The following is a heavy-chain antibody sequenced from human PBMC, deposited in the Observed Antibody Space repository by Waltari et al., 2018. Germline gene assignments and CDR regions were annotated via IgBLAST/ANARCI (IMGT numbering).Heavy chain of an antibody. V-gene: IGHV3-7*01. CDR1: GFTFSSYW. J-gene: IGHJ6*02. CDR3: ARDGARGCSSTSCHPGGPYYYYGMDV. CDR2: IKQDGSEK. Sequence: EVQLVESGGGLVQPGGSLRLSCAASGFTFSSYWMRWVRQAPGKGLEWVANIKQDGSEKYYVDSVKGRVTIARDNAKNSLYLQMNSLRAEDTAVYYCARDGARGCSSTSCHPGGPYYYYGMDVWGQGTTVTVSS. D-gene: IGHD2-2*01.